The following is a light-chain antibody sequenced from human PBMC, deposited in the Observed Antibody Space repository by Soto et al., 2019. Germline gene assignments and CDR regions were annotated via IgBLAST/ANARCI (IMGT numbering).Light chain of an antibody. CDR2: DAS. J-gene: IGKJ2*01. Sequence: EILLAQSPATLSLSPGERATLSCKASQDVSIFLAWYQQKPGQAPRLLIHDASNRATGVPARFSGSGSGRDFTLTITSLEPEDFAVYYCQQYNNWPLYTFGQGTKLEIK. V-gene: IGKV3-11*02. CDR3: QQYNNWPLYT. CDR1: QDVSIF.